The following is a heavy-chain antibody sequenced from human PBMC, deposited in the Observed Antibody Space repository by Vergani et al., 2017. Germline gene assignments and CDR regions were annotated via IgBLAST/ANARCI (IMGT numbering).Heavy chain of an antibody. CDR3: AREAVAGTWAFDI. Sequence: QVQLVQSGAEVKKPGASVKVSCKASGYTFTSYYMHWVRQAPGQGLEWMGIINPSGGSTSYAQKFQGRVTMTRDTSTSTVYMELRGMRSEDTAVYYCAREAVAGTWAFDIWGQGTMVTVSS. D-gene: IGHD6-19*01. J-gene: IGHJ3*02. CDR1: GYTFTSYY. V-gene: IGHV1-46*01. CDR2: INPSGGST.